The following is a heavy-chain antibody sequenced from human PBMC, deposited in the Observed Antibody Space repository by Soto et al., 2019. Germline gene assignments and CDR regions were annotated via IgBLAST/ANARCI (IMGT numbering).Heavy chain of an antibody. V-gene: IGHV3-21*01. D-gene: IGHD5-12*01. CDR2: ISSSSSYI. Sequence: RQAPGKGLEWVSSISSSSSYIYYADSVKGRFTISRDNAKNSLYLQMNSLRAEDTAVYYCARDRIVATIHDYWGQGTLVTVSS. CDR3: ARDRIVATIHDY. J-gene: IGHJ4*02.